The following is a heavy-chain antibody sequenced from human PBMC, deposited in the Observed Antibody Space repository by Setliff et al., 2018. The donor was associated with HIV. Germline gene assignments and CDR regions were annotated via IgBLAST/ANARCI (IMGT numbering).Heavy chain of an antibody. D-gene: IGHD4-17*01. CDR1: GFTVSSNY. CDR2: IYSGGST. V-gene: IGHV3-66*01. CDR3: ARGLDYGNYVRYFDY. Sequence: GSLRLSCAASGFTVSSNYMNWVRQAPGKGLEWVSVIYSGGSTYYADSVKGRFTISRDNSKNTLYLQMNSLRAEDTAVYYCARGLDYGNYVRYFDYWGQGTLVTVSS. J-gene: IGHJ4*02.